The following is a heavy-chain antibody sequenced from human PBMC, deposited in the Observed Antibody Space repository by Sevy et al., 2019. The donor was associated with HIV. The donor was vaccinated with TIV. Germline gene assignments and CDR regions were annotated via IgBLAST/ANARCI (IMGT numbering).Heavy chain of an antibody. Sequence: GGSLRLSCTASGFTFSNFGMHWVRQVPGKGLEWVTFIRYDGSDKYYAASVKGRFTISRDDSKNTLYLQMDSLRPEDMAIYYCAKDLAGPGRRYFDFWGQGALVTVSS. J-gene: IGHJ4*02. CDR1: GFTFSNFG. V-gene: IGHV3-30*02. CDR2: IRYDGSDK. D-gene: IGHD6-13*01. CDR3: AKDLAGPGRRYFDF.